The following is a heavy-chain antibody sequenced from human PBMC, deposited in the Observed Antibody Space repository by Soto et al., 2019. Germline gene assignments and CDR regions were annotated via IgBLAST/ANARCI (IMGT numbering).Heavy chain of an antibody. CDR3: ARGGSYCSGGSCYSVIFDP. D-gene: IGHD2-15*01. CDR1: GGSISSYY. V-gene: IGHV4-59*01. J-gene: IGHJ5*02. Sequence: PSETLSLTCTVSGGSISSYYWSWIRQPPGKGLEWIGYIYYSGSTNYNPSLKSRVTISVDTSKNQFSLKLSSVTAADTAVYYCARGGSYCSGGSCYSVIFDPWGQGTLVTVSS. CDR2: IYYSGST.